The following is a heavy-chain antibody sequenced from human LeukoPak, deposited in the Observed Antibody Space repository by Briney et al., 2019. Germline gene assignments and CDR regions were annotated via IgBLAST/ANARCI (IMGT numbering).Heavy chain of an antibody. V-gene: IGHV3-33*06. CDR1: GFTFSSYV. CDR2: ISYAGSNK. D-gene: IGHD3-9*01. J-gene: IGHJ4*02. Sequence: GGSLRLSCAASGFTFSSYVMHWVRQAPGKGLEWVAVISYAGSNKYYADSVKGRFTISRDNSKNTLYLQMNSLRAEDTAVYYCAKDRWDILTGYRYFDYWGQGTLVTVSS. CDR3: AKDRWDILTGYRYFDY.